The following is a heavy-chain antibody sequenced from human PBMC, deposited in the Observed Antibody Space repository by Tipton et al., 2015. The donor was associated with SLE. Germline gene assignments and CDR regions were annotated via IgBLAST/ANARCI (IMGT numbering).Heavy chain of an antibody. CDR2: IYHSGTT. D-gene: IGHD1-26*01. CDR3: ARDSGAGGARHNWFDP. J-gene: IGHJ5*02. Sequence: TLSLTCAVSGYAIRDGFYWGWIRQSPGKGLEWIGRIYHSGTTHYHPSLKNRVAMSMDMSMNRFSLRLNSVTAADTAIYYCARDSGAGGARHNWFDPWGPGVLVTVSS. V-gene: IGHV4-38-2*01. CDR1: GYAIRDGFY.